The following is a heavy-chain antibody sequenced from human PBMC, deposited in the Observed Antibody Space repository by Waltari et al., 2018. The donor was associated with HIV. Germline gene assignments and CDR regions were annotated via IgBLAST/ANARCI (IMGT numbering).Heavy chain of an antibody. CDR1: DGSVSSGSHS. Sequence: QVQLQESGPGLVKPSETLSLPCTVSDGSVSSGSHSWSWIRQPPGKGLEWIGYIYYSGRTNYNPSLKSRVTISVDTSKNQFSLKLSSVTAADTAVYYCARKYDSDAFDIWGQGTMVTVSS. V-gene: IGHV4-61*01. J-gene: IGHJ3*02. D-gene: IGHD3-16*01. CDR3: ARKYDSDAFDI. CDR2: IYYSGRT.